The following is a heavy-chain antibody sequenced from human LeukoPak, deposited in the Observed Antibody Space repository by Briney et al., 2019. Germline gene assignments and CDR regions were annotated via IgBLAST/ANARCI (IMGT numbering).Heavy chain of an antibody. V-gene: IGHV4-30-2*01. Sequence: SQTLSLTCAVSGGSISSGGYSWSWIRQPPGKGLEWIGYIYHSGSTYYNPSLKSRVTISVDRSKNQFSLKLSSVTAADTAVYYCARSHYDSSGYYFLDYWGQGTLVAVSS. CDR3: ARSHYDSSGYYFLDY. CDR1: GGSISSGGYS. CDR2: IYHSGST. D-gene: IGHD3-22*01. J-gene: IGHJ4*02.